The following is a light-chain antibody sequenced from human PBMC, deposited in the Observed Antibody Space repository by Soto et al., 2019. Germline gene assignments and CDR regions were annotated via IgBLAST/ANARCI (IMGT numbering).Light chain of an antibody. CDR3: QQSYSPPWYT. CDR1: QTVTYH. V-gene: IGKV1-39*01. CDR2: GAS. Sequence: DIQMTQFPSSLSASVGDRVTITCRASQTVTYHLNWYQHNPGKAPKVLIYGASSLQSGVPSRFSGSGSGTEFCLTISNVQPEDLSTYFCQQSYSPPWYTVGQGTKLQIK. J-gene: IGKJ2*01.